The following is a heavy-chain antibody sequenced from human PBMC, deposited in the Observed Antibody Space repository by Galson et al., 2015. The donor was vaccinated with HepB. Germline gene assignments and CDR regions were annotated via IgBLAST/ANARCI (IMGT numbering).Heavy chain of an antibody. D-gene: IGHD6-19*01. J-gene: IGHJ6*02. CDR3: AHSPTVAGRIKYGMDV. CDR2: IYWDDDK. CDR1: GFSLSTSGVG. Sequence: PALVKPTQTLTLTCTFSGFSLSTSGVGVGWIRQPPGKALEWLALIYWDDDKRYSPSLKSRLTITKDTSKNQVVLTMTNMDPVDTATYYCAHSPTVAGRIKYGMDVWGQGTTVTVSS. V-gene: IGHV2-5*02.